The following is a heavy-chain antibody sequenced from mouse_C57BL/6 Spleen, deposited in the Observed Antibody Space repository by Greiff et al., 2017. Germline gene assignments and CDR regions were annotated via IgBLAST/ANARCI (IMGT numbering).Heavy chain of an antibody. J-gene: IGHJ2*01. Sequence: EVQLVESGGGLVKPGGSLKLSCAASGFTFSSYAMSWVRQTPEKRLEWVATISDGGSYTYYPDNVKGRFTISRDNAKNNLYLQMSHLKSEATAMYYCARDRRWEGLDYWGQGTTLTVSS. D-gene: IGHD1-1*02. CDR3: ARDRRWEGLDY. V-gene: IGHV5-4*01. CDR1: GFTFSSYA. CDR2: ISDGGSYT.